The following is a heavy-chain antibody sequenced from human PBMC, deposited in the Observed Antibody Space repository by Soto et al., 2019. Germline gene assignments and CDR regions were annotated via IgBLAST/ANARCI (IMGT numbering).Heavy chain of an antibody. CDR3: AKDTRYADYVRWFDS. Sequence: PGGSLRLSCTASGFTFSSYAMTWVRRAPGRGLEGVSGITASGGRTYYAASVKGRFTISRDNSKSTLYLQMNSLRAEDTAVYYCAKDTRYADYVRWFDSWGQGTLVTVSS. J-gene: IGHJ5*01. CDR1: GFTFSSYA. V-gene: IGHV3-23*01. CDR2: ITASGGRT. D-gene: IGHD4-17*01.